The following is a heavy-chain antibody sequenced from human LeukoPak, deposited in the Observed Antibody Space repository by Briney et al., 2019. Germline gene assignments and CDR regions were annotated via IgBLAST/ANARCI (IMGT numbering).Heavy chain of an antibody. CDR3: AKVPAALYYYYMDV. J-gene: IGHJ6*03. CDR2: LSGSGDST. V-gene: IGHV3-23*01. Sequence: GGSLRLSCAASGFTFSSYAMSWVRQAPGKGLEWVSALSGSGDSTYYADSVKGRFTLSRDNSKNTLYPQMNSLRAEDTAVYYCAKVPAALYYYYMDVWGKGTTVTVSS. D-gene: IGHD2-2*01. CDR1: GFTFSSYA.